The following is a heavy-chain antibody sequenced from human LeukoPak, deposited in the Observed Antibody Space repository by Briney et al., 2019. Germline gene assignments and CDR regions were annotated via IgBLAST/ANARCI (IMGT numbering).Heavy chain of an antibody. CDR1: GFTFSSYA. D-gene: IGHD6-19*01. Sequence: GGSLRHSCAAPGFTFSSYAVSAVRPAPRKGLERVSTVCGGGVTTYYANSAKGRFTISRDNSKNTLYLQMNSLTAEDTAVYYCPKQSYASGWNPFDYWGQGILVTVPS. CDR2: VCGGGVTT. V-gene: IGHV3-23*01. J-gene: IGHJ4*02. CDR3: PKQSYASGWNPFDY.